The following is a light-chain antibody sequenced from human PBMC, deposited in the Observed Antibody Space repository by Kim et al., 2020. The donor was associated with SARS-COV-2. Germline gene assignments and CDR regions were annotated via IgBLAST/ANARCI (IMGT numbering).Light chain of an antibody. V-gene: IGLV1-44*01. Sequence: QSVLTQPHSASGTPGQRVTISCSGSSSNIGSNTVNWYQQLPGTAPKLLIYSNNQRPSGVPDRFSGSKSGTSASLAISGLQSEDEADYYCAAWDDSLNVVFGGGTQLTVL. J-gene: IGLJ2*01. CDR1: SSNIGSNT. CDR3: AAWDDSLNVV. CDR2: SNN.